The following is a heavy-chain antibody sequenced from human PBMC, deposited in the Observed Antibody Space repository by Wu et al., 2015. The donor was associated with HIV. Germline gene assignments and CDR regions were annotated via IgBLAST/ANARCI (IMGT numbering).Heavy chain of an antibody. CDR3: AGRPIASSSWGYYFDY. CDR2: IIPIFGTA. D-gene: IGHD6-13*01. V-gene: IGHV1-69*05. Sequence: QVQRGGSLGREVKKPGSSVKVSCKASGGTFSSYAISWVRQAPGQGLEWMGGIIPIFGTANYAQKFQGRVTITTDESTSTAYMELSSLRSEDTAVYYCAGRPIASSSWGYYFDYWGQGTLVTVSS. CDR1: GGTFSSYA. J-gene: IGHJ4*02.